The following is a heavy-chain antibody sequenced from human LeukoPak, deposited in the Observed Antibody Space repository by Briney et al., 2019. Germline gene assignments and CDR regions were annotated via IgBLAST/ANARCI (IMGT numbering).Heavy chain of an antibody. J-gene: IGHJ5*02. CDR3: AKDSAPSSGQFDP. CDR1: GFTFSNAY. D-gene: IGHD7-27*01. CDR2: IKSKIDGGTT. V-gene: IGHV3-15*01. Sequence: GGSLRLSCAASGFTFSNAYMSWVRQAPGKGLEWVGRIKSKIDGGTTDYAAPVKGRFTISRDDSRNTLYLQMNSLRAEDTAVYYCAKDSAPSSGQFDPWGQGTLVTASS.